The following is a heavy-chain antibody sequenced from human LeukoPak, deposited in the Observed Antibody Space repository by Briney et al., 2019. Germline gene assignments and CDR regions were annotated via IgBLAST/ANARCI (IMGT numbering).Heavy chain of an antibody. CDR1: GGSISSYY. Sequence: SETLSLTCTVSGGSISSYYWSWIRQPVGKGLEWIGRIYSSGSTIYNSSLKSRVTMSVDTSKNQFSLKLSSVTAADTAVYYCARDFVSTVTRDAFDIWGQGTVVTVSS. V-gene: IGHV4-4*07. CDR2: IYSSGST. D-gene: IGHD4-17*01. CDR3: ARDFVSTVTRDAFDI. J-gene: IGHJ3*02.